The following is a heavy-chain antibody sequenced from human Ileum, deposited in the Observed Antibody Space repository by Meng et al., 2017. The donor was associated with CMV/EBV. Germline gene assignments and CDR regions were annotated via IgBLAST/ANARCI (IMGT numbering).Heavy chain of an antibody. V-gene: IGHV3-64*02. D-gene: IGHD2-2*01. J-gene: IGHJ6*02. CDR1: GFTFNNFA. CDR3: ARGGSFSSSNYAIRFVMDV. CDR2: ISNNGEST. Sequence: GGSLRLSCAASGFTFNNFAMHWVRQAPGKGLEYVSAISNNGESTYYADSVKGRFTISRDNSKNTLYLQMGSLRAEDKAVYYCARGGSFSSSNYAIRFVMDVWGQGTMVTVSS.